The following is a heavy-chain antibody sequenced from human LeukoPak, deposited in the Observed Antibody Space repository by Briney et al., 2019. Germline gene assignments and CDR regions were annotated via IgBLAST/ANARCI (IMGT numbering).Heavy chain of an antibody. CDR3: ARGYYDFWSGPNDAFDI. CDR2: ISAYNGNT. V-gene: IGHV1-18*01. D-gene: IGHD3-3*01. Sequence: ASVKVSCKASGYTFTSYGISWVRQAPGQGLEWMGWISAYNGNTNYAQKLQGRVTMTTDTSTSTAYMELRSLRSDDTAVYYCARGYYDFWSGPNDAFDIWGQGTMVTVSP. J-gene: IGHJ3*02. CDR1: GYTFTSYG.